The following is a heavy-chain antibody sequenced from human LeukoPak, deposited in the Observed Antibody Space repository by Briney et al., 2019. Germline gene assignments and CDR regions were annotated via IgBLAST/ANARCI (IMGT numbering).Heavy chain of an antibody. CDR2: IYHSGST. CDR3: ARARGGQFDY. J-gene: IGHJ4*02. Sequence: SETLSLTCTVSGYSISSGYYWGWIRQPPGKGLEWIGSIYHSGSTYYNPSLKSRATISVDTSKNQFSLKLSSVTAADTAVYYCARARGGQFDYWGQGTLVTVSS. CDR1: GYSISSGYY. V-gene: IGHV4-38-2*02.